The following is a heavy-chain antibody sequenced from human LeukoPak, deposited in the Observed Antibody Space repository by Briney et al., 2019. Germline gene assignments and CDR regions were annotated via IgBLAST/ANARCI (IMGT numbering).Heavy chain of an antibody. CDR1: GFTFDDYA. J-gene: IGHJ4*02. V-gene: IGHV3-9*01. D-gene: IGHD2-2*01. Sequence: PGGPLRLSCAASGFTFDDYAMHWVRQAPGKGLEWVSGISWNSGSIGYADSVKGRFTISRDNAKNSLYLQMNSLRAEDTALYYCAKVAGYQLHEYYFDYWGQGTLVTVSS. CDR3: AKVAGYQLHEYYFDY. CDR2: ISWNSGSI.